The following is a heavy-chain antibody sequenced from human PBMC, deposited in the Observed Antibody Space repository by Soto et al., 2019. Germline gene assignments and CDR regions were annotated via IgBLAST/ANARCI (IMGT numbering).Heavy chain of an antibody. V-gene: IGHV1-18*01. CDR1: GYTFTSYG. CDR2: ISAYNGNT. D-gene: IGHD3-9*01. J-gene: IGHJ5*02. CDR3: ARGPPVHYDTLTGENWFDP. Sequence: ASVKVSCKASGYTFTSYGISWVRQAPGQGLEWMGWISAYNGNTNYAQKLQGRVTMTTDTSTGTAYMELRSLRSDDTAVYYCARGPPVHYDTLTGENWFDPWGQGTLVTVSS.